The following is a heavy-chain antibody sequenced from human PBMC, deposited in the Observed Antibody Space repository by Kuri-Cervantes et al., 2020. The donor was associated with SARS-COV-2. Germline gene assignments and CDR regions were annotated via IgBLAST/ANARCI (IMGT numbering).Heavy chain of an antibody. Sequence: ASVKVSCKTSGYSFSSLVIHWVLQATGQGLEWMGWISIYNGKTNYTDKVQGRLTMTTDTSTSTVYMELRSLKSDDTAIYYCARAGFDFWGQGTLVTVSS. V-gene: IGHV1-18*04. J-gene: IGHJ4*02. CDR2: ISIYNGKT. CDR3: ARAGFDF. CDR1: GYSFSSLV.